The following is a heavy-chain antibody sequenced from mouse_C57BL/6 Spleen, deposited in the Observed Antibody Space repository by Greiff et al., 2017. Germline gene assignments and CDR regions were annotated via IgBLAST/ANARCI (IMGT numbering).Heavy chain of an antibody. CDR2: IDPSDSYT. Sequence: VQLQQSGAELVKPGASVKLSCKASGYTFTSYWMQWVKQRPGQGLEWIGEIDPSDSYTNYNQKFKGKATLTVDTSSSTAYLQLSSLTSEDSAVYYCARGDGNQYYFAYWGQGTTLTVSA. CDR1: GYTFTSYW. D-gene: IGHD2-1*01. J-gene: IGHJ2*01. CDR3: ARGDGNQYYFAY. V-gene: IGHV1-50*01.